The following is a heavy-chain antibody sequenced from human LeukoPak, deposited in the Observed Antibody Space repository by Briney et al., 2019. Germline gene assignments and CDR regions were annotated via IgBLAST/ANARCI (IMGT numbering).Heavy chain of an antibody. V-gene: IGHV3-23*01. CDR1: GFTFSSYA. Sequence: GGSLRLSSAASGFTFSSYAISWVRQAPGKGLEWVSAISGSGGSTYYADSVKGRFTISRDNSKNTLYLQMNSLRAEDTAVYYCAKGAYGSGSYSDYWGQGTLVTVSS. J-gene: IGHJ4*02. CDR3: AKGAYGSGSYSDY. D-gene: IGHD3-10*01. CDR2: ISGSGGST.